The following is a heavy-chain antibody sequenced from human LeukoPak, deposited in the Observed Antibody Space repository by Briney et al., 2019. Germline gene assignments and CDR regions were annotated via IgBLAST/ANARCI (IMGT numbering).Heavy chain of an antibody. CDR3: ARDRPEVGDFWSGYYPFYYYYYMDV. V-gene: IGHV3-48*01. D-gene: IGHD3-3*01. CDR2: ISSSSSTI. J-gene: IGHJ6*03. Sequence: PGGSLRLSCAASGFTFSSYSMNWVRQAPGKGLEWVSYISSSSSTIYYADSVKGRFTISRDSSNNTLFLQMSNLRAEDTAVYYCARDRPEVGDFWSGYYPFYYYYYMDVWGKGTTVTVSS. CDR1: GFTFSSYS.